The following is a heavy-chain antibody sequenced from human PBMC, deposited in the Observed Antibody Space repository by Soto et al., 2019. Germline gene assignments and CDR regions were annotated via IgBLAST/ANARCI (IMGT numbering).Heavy chain of an antibody. V-gene: IGHV1-18*01. CDR1: GYTFTSYG. CDR3: ARVGGSSSWYRLGDYYYYYGMDV. CDR2: ISAYNGNT. Sequence: GPSVKVSCKASGYTFTSYGISWVRQAPGQGLEWMGWISAYNGNTNYAQKLQGRVTMTTDTSTSTAYMELRSLRSDDTAVYYCARVGGSSSWYRLGDYYYYYGMDVWGQGTTVTVSS. J-gene: IGHJ6*02. D-gene: IGHD6-13*01.